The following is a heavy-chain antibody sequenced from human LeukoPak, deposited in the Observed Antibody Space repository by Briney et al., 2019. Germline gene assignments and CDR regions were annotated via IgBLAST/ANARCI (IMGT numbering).Heavy chain of an antibody. V-gene: IGHV1-2*02. Sequence: GASVKVSCKASGYTFTGYYMHWVRQAPGQGLEWMGWINPNSGGTNYAQKLQGRVTMTRGTSISTAYMELSRLRSDDTAVYYCARYSGYGEYYFDYWGQGTLVTVSS. J-gene: IGHJ4*02. CDR3: ARYSGYGEYYFDY. D-gene: IGHD5-12*01. CDR1: GYTFTGYY. CDR2: INPNSGGT.